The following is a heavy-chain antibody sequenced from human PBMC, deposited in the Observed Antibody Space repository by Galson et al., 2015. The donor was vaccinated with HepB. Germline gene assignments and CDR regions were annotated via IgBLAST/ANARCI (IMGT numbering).Heavy chain of an antibody. CDR1: GFTFSSYA. J-gene: IGHJ3*02. CDR3: AKVSGIITMIVVAIDAFDI. CDR2: ISGSGDST. Sequence: SLRLSCAASGFTFSSYAMSWVRQALGKGLEWVSAISGSGDSTYYADSVKGRFTISRDNSKNTLYLQMNSLRAEDTAVYYCAKVSGIITMIVVAIDAFDIWGQGTMVTVSS. V-gene: IGHV3-23*01. D-gene: IGHD3-22*01.